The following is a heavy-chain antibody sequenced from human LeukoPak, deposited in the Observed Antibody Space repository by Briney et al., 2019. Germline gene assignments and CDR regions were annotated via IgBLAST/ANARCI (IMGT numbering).Heavy chain of an antibody. D-gene: IGHD3-3*01. CDR2: MSRGGITI. V-gene: IGHV3-48*03. Sequence: GGSLRLSCAASGFNFSNYEMNWIRQAPGRGLEWISAMSRGGITIYYADSVKGRFTISRDDARNSVFLQMTSLRPDDTAIYYCARERAGDPGGEEVFGAAPYDYWGQGTLVTVSS. J-gene: IGHJ4*02. CDR1: GFNFSNYE. CDR3: ARERAGDPGGEEVFGAAPYDY.